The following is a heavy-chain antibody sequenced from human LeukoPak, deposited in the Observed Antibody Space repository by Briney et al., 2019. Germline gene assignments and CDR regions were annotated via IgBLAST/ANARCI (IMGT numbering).Heavy chain of an antibody. V-gene: IGHV4-59*01. J-gene: IGHJ5*02. CDR2: IYYSGST. D-gene: IGHD6-13*01. CDR3: AREVAAAGTPYNWFDP. Sequence: SETLSLTCTVSGGSISSYYWSWIRQPPGKGLEWIGYIYYSGSTNYNPYLKSRVTISVDTSKNQFSLKLSSVTAADTAVYYCAREVAAAGTPYNWFDPWGQGTLVTVSS. CDR1: GGSISSYY.